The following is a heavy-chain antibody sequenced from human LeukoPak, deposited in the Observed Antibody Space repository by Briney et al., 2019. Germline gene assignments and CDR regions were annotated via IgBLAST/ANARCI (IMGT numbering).Heavy chain of an antibody. CDR2: INYSGTT. CDR1: GGSFSRHY. D-gene: IGHD3-10*01. J-gene: IGHJ4*02. Sequence: PSETLSLTCTVSGGSFSRHYWSWIRQPPGKGLEWIGYINYSGTTNYNPSLKSRVTLSVDTSKNQFSLRLTSVTAADTAVYYCARGPEGSGSYIFDYWGQGTLVTVSS. V-gene: IGHV4-59*11. CDR3: ARGPEGSGSYIFDY.